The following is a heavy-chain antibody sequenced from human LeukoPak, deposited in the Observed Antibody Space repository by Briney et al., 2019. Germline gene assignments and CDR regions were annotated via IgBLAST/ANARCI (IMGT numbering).Heavy chain of an antibody. J-gene: IGHJ4*02. Sequence: SETLSLTCTVSGGSISSYYWGWIRQPPGKGLEWIGSIYYSGSTYYNPSLKSRVTISVDTSKNQFSLKLSSVTAADTAVYYCARQDWEDYFGYWGQGTLVTVSS. D-gene: IGHD3/OR15-3a*01. V-gene: IGHV4-39*01. CDR1: GGSISSYY. CDR3: ARQDWEDYFGY. CDR2: IYYSGST.